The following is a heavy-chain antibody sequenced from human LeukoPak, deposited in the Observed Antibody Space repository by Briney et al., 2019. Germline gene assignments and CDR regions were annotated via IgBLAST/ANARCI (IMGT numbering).Heavy chain of an antibody. CDR1: GYSFTSYG. D-gene: IGHD3-22*01. J-gene: IGHJ4*02. Sequence: ASVKVSCKASGYSFTSYGITWVRQAPGQGLEWMGWISAYNGNTNYAQKLQDRVTMTTDTPTSTAYMELRSLRSDDTAVYYCARGFTYYYDSSGYPILGYWGQGTLLTVSS. V-gene: IGHV1-18*01. CDR3: ARGFTYYYDSSGYPILGY. CDR2: ISAYNGNT.